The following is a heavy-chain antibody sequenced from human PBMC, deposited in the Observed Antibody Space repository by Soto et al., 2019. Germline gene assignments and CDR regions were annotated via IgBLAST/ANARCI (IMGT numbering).Heavy chain of an antibody. J-gene: IGHJ3*01. V-gene: IGHV3-23*01. CDR3: EGSWT. D-gene: IGHD5-12*01. Sequence: EMRRLVSGGGSVQPGGSLRHSCEKSGFTLTNYAMSWVRQAPGKGLEWVSQSSASGDRTYYADSVKGRFTISKDTSTNTLFLQMNSLRGEDSAVYYCEGSWTWGQGTMVTVSS. CDR1: GFTLTNYA. CDR2: SSASGDRT.